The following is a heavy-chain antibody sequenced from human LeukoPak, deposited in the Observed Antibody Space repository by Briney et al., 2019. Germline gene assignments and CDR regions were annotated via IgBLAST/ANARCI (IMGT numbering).Heavy chain of an antibody. J-gene: IGHJ5*02. Sequence: SETLSLTCTVSGGSISSYYWSWIRQPPGKGLEWIGYIYYSGSTNYNPSLKSRVTISVDTSKNQSSLKLSSVTAADTAVYYCAREKYYYDSSGYYPNWFDPWGQGTLVTVSS. CDR3: AREKYYYDSSGYYPNWFDP. CDR2: IYYSGST. CDR1: GGSISSYY. V-gene: IGHV4-59*01. D-gene: IGHD3-22*01.